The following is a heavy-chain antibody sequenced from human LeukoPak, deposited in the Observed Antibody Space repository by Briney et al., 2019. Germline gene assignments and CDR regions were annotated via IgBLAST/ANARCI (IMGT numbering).Heavy chain of an antibody. V-gene: IGHV5-51*01. Sequence: GESLKISCKGSGYRFTSYWIGWVRQMPGKGLEWMGIIYSGDSDTRYSPSFQGQVTISADKSISTAYLQWSSLKASDTAMYYCARQSGSSGFDPGIDYWGQGTLVTVSS. CDR1: GYRFTSYW. CDR2: IYSGDSDT. CDR3: ARQSGSSGFDPGIDY. J-gene: IGHJ4*02. D-gene: IGHD3-10*01.